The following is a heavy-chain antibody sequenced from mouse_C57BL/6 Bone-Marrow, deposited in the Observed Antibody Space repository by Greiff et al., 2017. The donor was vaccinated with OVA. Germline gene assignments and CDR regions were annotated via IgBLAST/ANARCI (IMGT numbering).Heavy chain of an antibody. Sequence: VKLMESGAELARPGASVKLSCKASGYTFTSYGISWVKQRTGQGLEWIGEIYPRSGNTYYNEKFKGKATLTADKSSSTAYMELRSLTSEDSAVYFCARWLRRGFDYWGQGTTLTVSS. V-gene: IGHV1-81*01. CDR1: GYTFTSYG. CDR2: IYPRSGNT. J-gene: IGHJ2*01. CDR3: ARWLRRGFDY. D-gene: IGHD2-2*01.